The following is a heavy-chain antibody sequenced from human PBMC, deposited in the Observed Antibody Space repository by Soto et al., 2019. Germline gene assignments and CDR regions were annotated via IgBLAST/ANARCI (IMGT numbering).Heavy chain of an antibody. D-gene: IGHD3-10*01. CDR2: IIPIFGTA. CDR3: ARKAESYGFDI. V-gene: IGHV1-69*13. Sequence: GASVKVSCKASGGTFSSYAISWVRQAPGQGLEWMGGIIPIFGTANYAQNFRGRVTITADESTSTAYMELSGLRSEDTAMYYCARKAESYGFDIWGQGTLVTVSS. J-gene: IGHJ3*02. CDR1: GGTFSSYA.